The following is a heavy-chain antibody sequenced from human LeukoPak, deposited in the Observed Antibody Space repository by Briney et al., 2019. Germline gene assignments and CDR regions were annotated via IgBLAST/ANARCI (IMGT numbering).Heavy chain of an antibody. Sequence: SETLSLTCTVSGGSISSGDYYWSWIRQPPGTGLEWIGYIYYSGSTNYNPSLKSRVTISVDTSKNQFSLKLSSVTAADTAVYYCARVETAPGPFDYWGQGTLVTVSS. J-gene: IGHJ4*02. CDR1: GGSISSGDYY. CDR2: IYYSGST. CDR3: ARVETAPGPFDY. V-gene: IGHV4-61*08.